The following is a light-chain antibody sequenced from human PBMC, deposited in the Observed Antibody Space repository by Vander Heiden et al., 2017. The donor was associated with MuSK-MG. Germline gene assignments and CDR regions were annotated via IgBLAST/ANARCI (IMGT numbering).Light chain of an antibody. V-gene: IGKV1-5*03. J-gene: IGKJ1*01. CDR3: QQYNTYPWT. Sequence: DIQITQTPSTLSPAVGVRVTTTCRASQSNSRWLAWYQQKPGKAPNLLIYEASSLQRGVPSRFSGSGSGTEFTLTISSLQADDFATYYCQQYNTYPWTFGQGTKVEVK. CDR2: EAS. CDR1: QSNSRW.